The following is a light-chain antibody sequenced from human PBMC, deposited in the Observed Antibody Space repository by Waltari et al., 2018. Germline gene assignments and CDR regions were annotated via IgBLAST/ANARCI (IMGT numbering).Light chain of an antibody. CDR2: RND. CDR3: AAWDDSLGGPV. J-gene: IGLJ3*02. V-gene: IGLV1-47*01. Sequence: QSALTQPPSASGTPGQRVTISGSGRSSNIAISSVYWYQQLPGTAPKLLINRNDHRPSGVPDRFSGSKSGTSASLAISGLRSEDEAEYYCAAWDDSLGGPVFGGGTKVTVL. CDR1: SSNIAISS.